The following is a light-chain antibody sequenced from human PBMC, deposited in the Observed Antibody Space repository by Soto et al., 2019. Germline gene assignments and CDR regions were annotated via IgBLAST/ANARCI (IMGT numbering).Light chain of an antibody. CDR2: SAS. CDR3: QKYDSAPFT. CDR1: QGISTY. J-gene: IGKJ3*01. V-gene: IGKV1-27*01. Sequence: DIQMTQSPSSLSASVGDIVTITCRASQGISTYLAWYQQKPGKVSNLLIYSASTLQSGVPSRFSGSGSGTHFTLTISSLQPEDVATYYGQKYDSAPFTFGPGTKVDIK.